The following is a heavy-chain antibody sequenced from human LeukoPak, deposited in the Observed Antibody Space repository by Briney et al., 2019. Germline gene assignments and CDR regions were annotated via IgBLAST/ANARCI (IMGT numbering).Heavy chain of an antibody. V-gene: IGHV1-3*01. J-gene: IGHJ6*03. D-gene: IGHD3-3*01. CDR2: INAGNGNT. Sequence: GASVKVSCKASGYTFTSYAMHWVRQAPGQRLEWMGWINAGNGNTKYSQKFQGRVTITRDTSASTAYMELSSLRSEDTAVYYCARTTYYDFWSGYYTPSYYYYMDVWGKGTTVTVSS. CDR3: ARTTYYDFWSGYYTPSYYYYMDV. CDR1: GYTFTSYA.